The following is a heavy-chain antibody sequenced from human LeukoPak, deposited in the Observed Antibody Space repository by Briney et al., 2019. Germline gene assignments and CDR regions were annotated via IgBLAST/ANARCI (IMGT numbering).Heavy chain of an antibody. D-gene: IGHD1-26*01. CDR3: ARVGATTFYAFDI. CDR2: IYYSGST. CDR1: GGSISSYY. J-gene: IGHJ3*02. Sequence: SETLSLTRTVSGGSISSYYWSWIRQPPGKGLEWIGYIYYSGSTNYNPSLKSRVTISVDTSKNQFSLKLSSVTAADTAVYYCARVGATTFYAFDIWGQGTMVTVSS. V-gene: IGHV4-59*01.